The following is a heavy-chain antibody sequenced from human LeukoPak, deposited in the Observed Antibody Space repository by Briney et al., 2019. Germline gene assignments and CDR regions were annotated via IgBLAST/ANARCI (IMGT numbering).Heavy chain of an antibody. CDR3: ARHAKFSSGFYGLNY. D-gene: IGHD6-19*01. V-gene: IGHV4-39*01. J-gene: IGHJ4*02. CDR2: IYYSGVA. Sequence: SETLSLTCTVSGGSVSSSDYYWGWVRQPPGKGLEWIGSIYYSGVADYNPPLMTRVTLSVDTSKDQFSLKLSSVTAADTAVYFCARHAKFSSGFYGLNYWGQGIRVIVSS. CDR1: GGSVSSSDYY.